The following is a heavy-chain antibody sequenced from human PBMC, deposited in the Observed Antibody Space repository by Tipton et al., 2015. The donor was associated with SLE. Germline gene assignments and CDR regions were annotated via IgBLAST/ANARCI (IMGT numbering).Heavy chain of an antibody. V-gene: IGHV4-4*08. CDR1: GGSISSYY. CDR2: MSTSGST. J-gene: IGHJ5*02. Sequence: TLSLTCTVSGGSISSYYWSWIRQPPGKGLEWIGRMSTSGSTIYDPSLKSRVSISLDTSKNQFSLTLSSVTAADTAVYYCARDRHYRGNVWFDPWGQGTLVTVSS. D-gene: IGHD5-12*01. CDR3: ARDRHYRGNVWFDP.